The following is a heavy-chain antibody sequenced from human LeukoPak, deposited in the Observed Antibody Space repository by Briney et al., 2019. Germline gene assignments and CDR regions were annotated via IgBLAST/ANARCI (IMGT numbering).Heavy chain of an antibody. CDR3: TRARLVGYCTSTSCYGGSYFDY. V-gene: IGHV3-15*01. CDR1: GFTFSNAW. Sequence: PGGSLRLSCAASGFTFSNAWMGWVRQAPGKGLEWVGLIKNKLDGGTTAYAAPVKGRFTIARDDSKNTLFLQMNSLKSEDTAVYYCTRARLVGYCTSTSCYGGSYFDYWGQGTLVTVSS. CDR2: IKNKLDGGTT. J-gene: IGHJ4*02. D-gene: IGHD2-2*01.